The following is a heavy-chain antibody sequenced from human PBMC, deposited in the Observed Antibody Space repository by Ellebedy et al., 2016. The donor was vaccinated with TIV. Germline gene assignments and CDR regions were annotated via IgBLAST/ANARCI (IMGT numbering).Heavy chain of an antibody. J-gene: IGHJ4*02. Sequence: GESLKISCTGSGFTFLFHSVSWVRQAPGKGLEWVSAISGSGGSTYYADSVKGRFTISRDNSKNSLYLQMNSLRAEDTAVYNCARGSGEYSGYDWKWGQGTLVTVSS. CDR2: ISGSGGST. CDR1: GFTFLFHS. V-gene: IGHV3-23*01. CDR3: ARGSGEYSGYDWK. D-gene: IGHD5-12*01.